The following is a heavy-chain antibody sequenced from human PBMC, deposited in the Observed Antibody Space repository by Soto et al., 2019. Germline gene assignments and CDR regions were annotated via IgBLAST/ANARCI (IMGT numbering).Heavy chain of an antibody. J-gene: IGHJ4*02. CDR3: ARGFYGGFSYGPGDN. CDR2: IKQDGSAK. V-gene: IGHV3-7*01. CDR1: GFTFWGDW. D-gene: IGHD2-15*01. Sequence: GGSLRLSCVASGFTFWGDWMSWVRQAPGKGLEWVANIKQDGSAKQYLDSVRGRFTISRDNSKNSVYLQMNSLRAEDTALYYCARGFYGGFSYGPGDNWGQGTLVTVSS.